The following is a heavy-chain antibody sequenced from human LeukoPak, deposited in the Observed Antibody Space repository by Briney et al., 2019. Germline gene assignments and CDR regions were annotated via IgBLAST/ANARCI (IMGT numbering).Heavy chain of an antibody. CDR3: PIDPADHFGSYPYY. CDR2: INSDGSSS. J-gene: IGHJ4*02. Sequence: GGSLRLSCAASGFNFSSYWMHWVRQTPGKGLVWVSQINSDGSSSSYADSVKGRFSISRDNAQNMVYLHMNSLTAKDAAVYYCPIDPADHFGSYPYYWGQGTLVTVSS. D-gene: IGHD1-26*01. CDR1: GFNFSSYW. V-gene: IGHV3-74*01.